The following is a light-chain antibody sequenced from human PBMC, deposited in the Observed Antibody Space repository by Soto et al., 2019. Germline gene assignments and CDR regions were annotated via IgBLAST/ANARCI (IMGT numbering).Light chain of an antibody. Sequence: QSVLTQPASVSGSPGKSITISCTGTSSDVGSYNLVSWYQQHPGKAPKLMIYEGSKRPSGVSNRFSGSKSGNTASLTISGFQAEDEADYYCCSYAGRDVVFGGGTKLTVL. CDR2: EGS. CDR3: CSYAGRDVV. V-gene: IGLV2-23*01. J-gene: IGLJ2*01. CDR1: SSDVGSYNL.